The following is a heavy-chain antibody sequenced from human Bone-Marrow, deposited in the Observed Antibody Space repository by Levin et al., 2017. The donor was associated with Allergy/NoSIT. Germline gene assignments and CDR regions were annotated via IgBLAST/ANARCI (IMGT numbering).Heavy chain of an antibody. J-gene: IGHJ3*02. CDR1: GGSVSRGDFS. V-gene: IGHV4-61*08. CDR2: IYNSGST. Sequence: SETLSLTCSVSGGSVSRGDFSWIWIRQPPGKGLEWIGSIYNSGSTFHNPSLESRVTISVDTSKNQFSLRLSSVTAADTAVYFCANGGGLLDSGGFGQVFDAFDIWGQGTVVTVSS. D-gene: IGHD3-22*01. CDR3: ANGGGLLDSGGFGQVFDAFDI.